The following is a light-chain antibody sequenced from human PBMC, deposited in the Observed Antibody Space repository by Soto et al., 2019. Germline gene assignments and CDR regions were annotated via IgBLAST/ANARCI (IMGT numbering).Light chain of an antibody. CDR1: QSFSSSY. Sequence: IVLTQSPGTLSLSPGERATLSCGASQSFSSSYLAWYQQKPGQAPRLLIYGASSRATGVPDRFSGSGSGTDFTLTINRLEPEDSAVYYCQQYGGSPRLTFGGGTKVEIK. CDR2: GAS. CDR3: QQYGGSPRLT. V-gene: IGKV3-20*01. J-gene: IGKJ4*01.